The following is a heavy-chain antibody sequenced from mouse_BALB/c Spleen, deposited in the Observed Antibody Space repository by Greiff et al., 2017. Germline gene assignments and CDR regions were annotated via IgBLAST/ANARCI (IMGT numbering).Heavy chain of an antibody. CDR1: GDSITSGY. D-gene: IGHD2-12*01. CDR3: ARKGFNDGWFAY. CDR2: ISYSGST. Sequence: EVKLMESGPSLVKPSQTLSLTCSVTGDSITSGYWNWIRKFPGNKLEYMGYISYSGSTYYNPSLKSRISITRDTSKNQYYLQLNSVTTEDTATYYCARKGFNDGWFAYWGQGTLVTVSA. J-gene: IGHJ3*01. V-gene: IGHV3-8*02.